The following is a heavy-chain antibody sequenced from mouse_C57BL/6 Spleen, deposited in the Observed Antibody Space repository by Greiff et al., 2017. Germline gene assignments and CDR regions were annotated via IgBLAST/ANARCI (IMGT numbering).Heavy chain of an antibody. CDR3: ARDGYYDMDY. CDR1: GYSFTDYS. D-gene: IGHD2-3*01. CDR2: INPNDGTT. Sequence: EVKLLESGPELVKPGASVKISCKASGYSFTDYSMNWVKQSTGKGLEWIGVINPNDGTTSYNPNFKGKPTLTVDKSSSTSYMQLNSLTSEDSAVYYCARDGYYDMDYWGQGTSVTVSA. V-gene: IGHV1-39*01. J-gene: IGHJ4*01.